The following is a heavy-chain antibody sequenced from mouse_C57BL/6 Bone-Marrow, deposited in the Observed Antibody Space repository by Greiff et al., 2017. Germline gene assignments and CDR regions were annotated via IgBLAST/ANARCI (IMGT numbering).Heavy chain of an antibody. CDR1: GYTFTSYG. CDR3: ARGGYGNFYAMDY. V-gene: IGHV1-81*01. Sequence: QVQLQQPGAELARPGASVKLSCKASGYTFTSYGISWVKQRTGQGLEWIGEIYPRSGNTYYNEKFKGKATLTADKSSSTAYMELRSLTSEDSAVYFCARGGYGNFYAMDYWGQGTSVTVSS. D-gene: IGHD2-1*01. CDR2: IYPRSGNT. J-gene: IGHJ4*01.